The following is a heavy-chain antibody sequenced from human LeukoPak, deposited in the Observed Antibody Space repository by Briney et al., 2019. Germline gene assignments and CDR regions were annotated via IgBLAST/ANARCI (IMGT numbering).Heavy chain of an antibody. V-gene: IGHV3-23*01. CDR3: ATYRQVLLPFES. J-gene: IGHJ4*02. CDR2: IFPSGGEI. CDR1: GFTFSTFA. Sequence: GGSLRLSCAASGFTFSTFAMIWVRQPPGKGLKWVSSIFPSGGEIHYADSVRGRFTISRDNSKSTLSLQMNSLRAEDTAIYYCATYRQVLLPFESWGQGTLVTVSS. D-gene: IGHD2-8*02.